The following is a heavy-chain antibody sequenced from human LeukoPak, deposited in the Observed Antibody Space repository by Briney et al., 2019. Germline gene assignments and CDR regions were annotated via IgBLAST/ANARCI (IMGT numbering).Heavy chain of an antibody. J-gene: IGHJ4*02. D-gene: IGHD2-15*01. V-gene: IGHV3-23*01. CDR2: ISGSGGST. Sequence: PGGSLRLSCAASGFTFSSYAMSWVRQAPGKGLEWVSAISGSGGSTYYADSVEGRFTISRDNSKNTLYLQMNSLRAEDTAVYYCAKDDIVVSGYFDYWGQGTLVTVSS. CDR3: AKDDIVVSGYFDY. CDR1: GFTFSSYA.